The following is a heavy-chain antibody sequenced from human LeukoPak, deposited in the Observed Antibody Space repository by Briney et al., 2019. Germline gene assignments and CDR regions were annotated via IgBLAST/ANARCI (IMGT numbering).Heavy chain of an antibody. V-gene: IGHV1-2*04. J-gene: IGHJ4*02. Sequence: ASVKVSRKASGYTFTGYYMHWVRQAPGQGLEWMGWINPNSGGTNYAQKFQGWVTMTRDTSISTAYMELSRLRSDDTAVYYCARAGYSSSPLYYFDYWGQGTLVTVSS. CDR3: ARAGYSSSPLYYFDY. CDR2: INPNSGGT. D-gene: IGHD6-13*01. CDR1: GYTFTGYY.